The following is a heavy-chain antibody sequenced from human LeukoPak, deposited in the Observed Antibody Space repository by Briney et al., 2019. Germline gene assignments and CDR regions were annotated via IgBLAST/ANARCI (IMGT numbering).Heavy chain of an antibody. V-gene: IGHV4-34*01. J-gene: IGHJ4*02. Sequence: PLETLSLTCAVYGGSFSGYYWSWIRQPPGKGLEWIGEINHSGSTNYNPSLKSRVTISVDTSKNQFSLKLSSVTAADTAVYYCARASRKFDYWGQGTLVTVSS. CDR3: ARASRKFDY. CDR2: INHSGST. CDR1: GGSFSGYY.